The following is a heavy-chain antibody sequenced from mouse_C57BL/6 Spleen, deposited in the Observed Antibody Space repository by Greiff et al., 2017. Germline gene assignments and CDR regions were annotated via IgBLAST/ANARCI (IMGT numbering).Heavy chain of an antibody. CDR3: ARGGLYYGSSYPYYFDY. CDR2: ILPGSGST. CDR1: GYTFTGYW. D-gene: IGHD1-1*01. J-gene: IGHJ2*01. V-gene: IGHV1-9*01. Sequence: LVESGAELMKPGASVKLSCKATGYTFTGYWIEWVKQRPGHGLEWIGEILPGSGSTNYNEKFKGKATFTADTSSNTAYMQLSSLTTEDSAIYYCARGGLYYGSSYPYYFDYWGQGTTLTVSS.